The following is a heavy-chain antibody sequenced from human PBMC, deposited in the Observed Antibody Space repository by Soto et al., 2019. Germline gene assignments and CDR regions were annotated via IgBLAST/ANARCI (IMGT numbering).Heavy chain of an antibody. Sequence: PSETLSLTCTVSGGSISSGDYYWSWIRQPPGKGLEWIGYIYYSGSTYYNPSLKSRVTISVDTSKNTLSLQVNSLRAEDTAIYYCAKAGGSGSYYAERDYYFDYWGQGTLVTVSS. CDR3: AKAGGSGSYYAERDYYFDY. CDR1: GGSISSGDYY. CDR2: IYYSGST. V-gene: IGHV4-30-4*01. J-gene: IGHJ4*02. D-gene: IGHD3-10*01.